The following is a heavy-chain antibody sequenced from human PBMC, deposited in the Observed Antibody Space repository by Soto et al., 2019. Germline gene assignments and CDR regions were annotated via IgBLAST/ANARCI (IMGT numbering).Heavy chain of an antibody. CDR2: IRSKANSYAT. CDR3: ARSPHDYGDYVSGCLYY. J-gene: IGHJ4*02. V-gene: IGHV3-73*01. D-gene: IGHD4-17*01. CDR1: GFTFSGSA. Sequence: GGSLRLSCAASGFTFSGSAMHWVRQASGKGLEWVGRIRSKANSYATAYAASVKGRFTISRDDSKNTAYLQMNSLKTEDTAVYYCARSPHDYGDYVSGCLYYWGQGTLVTVSS.